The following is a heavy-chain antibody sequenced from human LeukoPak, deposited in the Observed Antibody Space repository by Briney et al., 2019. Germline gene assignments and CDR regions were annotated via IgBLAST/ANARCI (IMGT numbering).Heavy chain of an antibody. D-gene: IGHD4-17*01. V-gene: IGHV4-39*07. Sequence: SETLSLTCTVSGGSISSSSYYWGWIRQPPGKRLEWIGSIYYSGSTYYNPSLKSRVTMSVDTSKNQFSLKLSSATAADTAVYYCARSSRGHDYGDYIEDYWGQGTLVTVSS. CDR1: GGSISSSSYY. J-gene: IGHJ4*02. CDR3: ARSSRGHDYGDYIEDY. CDR2: IYYSGST.